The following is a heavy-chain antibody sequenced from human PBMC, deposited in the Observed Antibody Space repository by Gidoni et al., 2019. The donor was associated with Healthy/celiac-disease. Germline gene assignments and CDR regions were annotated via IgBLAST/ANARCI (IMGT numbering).Heavy chain of an antibody. V-gene: IGHV5-10-1*03. Sequence: EVQLVQSGAAVNKPGDSLRISCKGSGYSFTIYWISWVRQMPGKGREWMGRIDPSDSYTNYSPSVQGHVTISADKSISTAYLQWSSLKASDTAMYYCARHVITMVRGVPPPWFDYWGQGTLVTVSS. CDR1: GYSFTIYW. CDR2: IDPSDSYT. D-gene: IGHD3-10*01. CDR3: ARHVITMVRGVPPPWFDY. J-gene: IGHJ4*02.